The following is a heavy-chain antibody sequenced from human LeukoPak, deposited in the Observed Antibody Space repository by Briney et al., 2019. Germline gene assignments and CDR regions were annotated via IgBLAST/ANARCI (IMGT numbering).Heavy chain of an antibody. Sequence: GESLRISCKGSGYSFTSYWISWVRQMPGKGLEWMGRIDPSDSYTNYSPSFQGHVTISADKSISTAYLQWSSLKASDTAMYYCARQGLGDYDILTGYYGIDYWGQEPWSPSPQ. CDR2: IDPSDSYT. D-gene: IGHD3-9*01. CDR3: ARQGLGDYDILTGYYGIDY. J-gene: IGHJ4*01. V-gene: IGHV5-10-1*01. CDR1: GYSFTSYW.